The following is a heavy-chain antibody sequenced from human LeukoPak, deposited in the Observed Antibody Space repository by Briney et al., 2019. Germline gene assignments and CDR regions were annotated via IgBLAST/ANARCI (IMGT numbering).Heavy chain of an antibody. D-gene: IGHD4/OR15-4a*01. Sequence: SETLSLTCTVSGGSISSYYWSWIRQPPGKGLEWIGYIYYSGSTNYNPSLKSRVTISVDTSKNQFSLRLSSVTAADTAMYYCARDKGYGVDYWGQGTLVTVSS. CDR1: GGSISSYY. V-gene: IGHV4-59*01. J-gene: IGHJ4*02. CDR2: IYYSGST. CDR3: ARDKGYGVDY.